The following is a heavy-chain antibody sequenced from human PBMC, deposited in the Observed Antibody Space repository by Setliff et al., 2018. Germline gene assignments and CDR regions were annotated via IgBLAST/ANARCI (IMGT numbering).Heavy chain of an antibody. D-gene: IGHD2-8*01. Sequence: PGESLKISCAASGFVFGTYGMHWVRQAPGKGLDWVASVRFDGCYKVYADSVKGRFTISRDNSENTLFLQMTSLRPEDTGIYYCAKVKKPLIRGSGFDYWGRGTLVTVSS. V-gene: IGHV3-30*02. J-gene: IGHJ4*02. CDR3: AKVKKPLIRGSGFDY. CDR2: VRFDGCYK. CDR1: GFVFGTYG.